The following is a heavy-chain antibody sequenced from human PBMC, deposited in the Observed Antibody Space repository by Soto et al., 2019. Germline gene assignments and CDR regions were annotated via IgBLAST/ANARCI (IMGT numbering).Heavy chain of an antibody. J-gene: IGHJ4*02. Sequence: PSQTLSLTCAISGDSVSSDSAAXNWIRQSPSRGLEWLGRTYYRSKWYIDYAVSVKGRITIHPDTSKNQFSLQLSSATPEDTAVYYCAGDRRGAPSGFHYWGQGTLVTVSS. CDR1: GDSVSSDSAA. CDR3: AGDRRGAPSGFHY. CDR2: TYYRSKWYI. D-gene: IGHD3-10*01. V-gene: IGHV6-1*01.